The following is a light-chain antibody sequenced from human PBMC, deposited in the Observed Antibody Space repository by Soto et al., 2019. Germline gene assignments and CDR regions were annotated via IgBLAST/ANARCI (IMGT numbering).Light chain of an antibody. CDR3: QQRSNWLWT. CDR2: DAS. CDR1: QSVSSY. Sequence: EIVLTHSPATLSLSPCERATLSCRASQSVSSYLAWYQQKPGQAPRLLIYDASNRATGIPARFSGSGSGTDFTLTISSLEPEDFAVYYCQQRSNWLWTFGQGTKVDI. J-gene: IGKJ1*01. V-gene: IGKV3-11*01.